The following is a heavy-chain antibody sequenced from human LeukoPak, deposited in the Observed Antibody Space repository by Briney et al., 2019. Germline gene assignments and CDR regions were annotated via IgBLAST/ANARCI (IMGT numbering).Heavy chain of an antibody. D-gene: IGHD2-15*01. V-gene: IGHV3-48*01. CDR1: GFDFRSYS. J-gene: IGHJ4*02. CDR3: AKDMRVAATGRAFDY. CDR2: ISSFSGTI. Sequence: PGGSLRLSCAASGFDFRSYSMNWVRQAPGKGLEWVSYISSFSGTIDYADSVKGRFIISRDNSKNTLYLQMNSLRPEDTAVYYCAKDMRVAATGRAFDYWGQGTLVTVSS.